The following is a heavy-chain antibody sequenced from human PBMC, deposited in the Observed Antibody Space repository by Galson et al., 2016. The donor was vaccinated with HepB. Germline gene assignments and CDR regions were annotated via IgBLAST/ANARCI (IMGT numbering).Heavy chain of an antibody. CDR3: ARGDYYSSDDGLGV. V-gene: IGHV3-30*03. Sequence: SLRLSCAASGFTFRCYAMHWVRRPPGKGLEWVAVISYDGSKKLSADSVKGRLTISRDISKNTLFLQMNSLRPEDTAVYYCARGDYYSSDDGLGVWGQGTPVTVSS. CDR1: GFTFRCYA. J-gene: IGHJ6*02. D-gene: IGHD5-12*01. CDR2: ISYDGSKK.